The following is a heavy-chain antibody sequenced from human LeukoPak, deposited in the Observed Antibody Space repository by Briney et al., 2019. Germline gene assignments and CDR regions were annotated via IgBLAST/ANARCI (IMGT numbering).Heavy chain of an antibody. CDR1: GFTFSNYA. J-gene: IGHJ4*02. D-gene: IGHD1-14*01. CDR3: ARDNNGDH. Sequence: PGKSLRLSCAASGFTFSNYAMHWVHQAPGKRLEWVAVISYDGRKKDYADFAKGRFTISRANSKNTLYLQMNSLRPDDTAVYFCARDNNGDHWGQGTLVTVSS. V-gene: IGHV3-30*04. CDR2: ISYDGRKK.